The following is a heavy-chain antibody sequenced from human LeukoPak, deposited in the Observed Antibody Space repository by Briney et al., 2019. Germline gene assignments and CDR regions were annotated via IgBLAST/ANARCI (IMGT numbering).Heavy chain of an antibody. V-gene: IGHV3-53*01. D-gene: IGHD3-10*01. J-gene: IGHJ5*02. CDR1: GFTVSSNY. Sequence: PGGSLRLSCAASGFTVSSNYMSWVRQAPGKGLEWVSVIYSGGSTYYADSVKGRFTISRDNSNNTLFLQMSSLRAEDTAVYYCARGGSILRGVRSWFDPWGQGTLVIVSS. CDR3: ARGGSILRGVRSWFDP. CDR2: IYSGGST.